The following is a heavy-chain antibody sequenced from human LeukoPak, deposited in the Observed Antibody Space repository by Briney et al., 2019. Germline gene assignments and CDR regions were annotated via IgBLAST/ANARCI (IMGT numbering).Heavy chain of an antibody. V-gene: IGHV1-24*01. CDR3: ATLPIVVVPAAMGFFDY. J-gene: IGHJ4*02. Sequence: ASVKVSCKVSGYTLTELSMHWVRQAPGKGLEWMGGFDPEDGETIYAQKFQGRVTMTEDTSTDTVYMELSSLRSEDTAVYYCATLPIVVVPAAMGFFDYWGQGTLVTVSS. D-gene: IGHD2-2*01. CDR2: FDPEDGET. CDR1: GYTLTELS.